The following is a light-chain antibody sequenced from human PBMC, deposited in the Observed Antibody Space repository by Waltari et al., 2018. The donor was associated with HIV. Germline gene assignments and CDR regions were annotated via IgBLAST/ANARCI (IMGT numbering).Light chain of an antibody. V-gene: IGKV2-30*01. Sequence: DVVMTQSPLSLPVTLGQPASISFRSTQSLEYSDGNTYLNWFQQRPGQSPSRLMYKVSNRDSGVPDRFSGSGSCTDCTLKISRVEAEDVGVYYCMQGTHCPYTVGQGTKLEIK. J-gene: IGKJ2*01. CDR3: MQGTHCPYT. CDR1: QSLEYSDGNTY. CDR2: KVS.